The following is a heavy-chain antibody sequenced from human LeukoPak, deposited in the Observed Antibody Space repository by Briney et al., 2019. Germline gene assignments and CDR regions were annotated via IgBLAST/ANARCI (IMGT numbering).Heavy chain of an antibody. CDR2: FDPEDGET. CDR3: ATVITIFGVVPYY. Sequence: ASVKVSCKVSGYTLTELSMHWVRQAPGKGLEWMGGFDPEDGETICAQKFQSRVTMTEDTSTDTAYMELSSLRSEDTAVYYCATVITIFGVVPYYWGQGTLVTVSS. D-gene: IGHD3-3*01. J-gene: IGHJ4*02. V-gene: IGHV1-24*01. CDR1: GYTLTELS.